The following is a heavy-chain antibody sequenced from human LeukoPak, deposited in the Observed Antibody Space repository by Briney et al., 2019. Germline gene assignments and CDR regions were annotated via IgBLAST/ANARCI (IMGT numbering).Heavy chain of an antibody. J-gene: IGHJ4*02. CDR1: GGSISSYY. V-gene: IGHV4-59*08. Sequence: PSETLSLTCTVSGGSISSYYWSWIRQPPGKGLEWIGYIYYSGSTNYNPSLKSRVTISVDTSKNQFSLKLSSATAADTAVYYCARLPNCSSNSCFRGAFDYWGQGTLVTVSS. D-gene: IGHD2-2*01. CDR3: ARLPNCSSNSCFRGAFDY. CDR2: IYYSGST.